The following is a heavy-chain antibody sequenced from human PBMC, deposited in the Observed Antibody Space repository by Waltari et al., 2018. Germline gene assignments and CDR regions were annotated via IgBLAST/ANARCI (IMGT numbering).Heavy chain of an antibody. J-gene: IGHJ4*02. CDR1: GFTFSSYA. D-gene: IGHD3-22*01. Sequence: QVQLVESGGGVVQPGRSLRLSCAASGFTFSSYAMHWVRQAPGKGLEWVAGISYDGSNKYYADSVKGRFTISRDNSKNTLYLQMNSLRAEDTAVYYCARPLYYYDSSGYFIDYWGQGTLVTVSS. V-gene: IGHV3-30*01. CDR3: ARPLYYYDSSGYFIDY. CDR2: ISYDGSNK.